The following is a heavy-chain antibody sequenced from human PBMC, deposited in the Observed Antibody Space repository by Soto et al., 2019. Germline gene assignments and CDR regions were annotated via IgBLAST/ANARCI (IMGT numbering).Heavy chain of an antibody. D-gene: IGHD1-26*01. Sequence: QVQLQESGPGLVKPSETLSLSCTVSGGSISSYYWSWFRQSPGKRMEWIGYVHHSWGSSYNPSLQRRDAISLFTSKNQFSPNVASLSATDTAVSYCSRHGCRPLHGLVDVWGQGTTVTVSS. CDR1: GGSISSYY. V-gene: IGHV4-59*08. J-gene: IGHJ6*02. CDR2: VHHSWGS. CDR3: SRHGCRPLHGLVDV.